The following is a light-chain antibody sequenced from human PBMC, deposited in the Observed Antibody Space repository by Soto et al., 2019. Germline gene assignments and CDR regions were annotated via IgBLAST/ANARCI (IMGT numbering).Light chain of an antibody. Sequence: QSVLAQPSSVSGSPGQSITISCTGTSTDVGGYNYVSWYQHHPGKGPKLIIYEVNNRPSGVSDRFSGSKSGNKASLTISNLEAEDESEYYCGSYTSTDTPFVFGPGTKVTVL. CDR1: STDVGGYNY. J-gene: IGLJ1*01. CDR3: GSYTSTDTPFV. V-gene: IGLV2-14*01. CDR2: EVN.